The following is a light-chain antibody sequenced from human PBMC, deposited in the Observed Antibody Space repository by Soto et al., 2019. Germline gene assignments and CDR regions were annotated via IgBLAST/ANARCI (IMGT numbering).Light chain of an antibody. V-gene: IGKV3-20*01. CDR2: GAS. J-gene: IGKJ1*01. Sequence: EIVLTQSPGTLSLSPGERATLSCRASQSVSSSYLAWYQQKPGQAPRLLIYGASSRATGIPDRFSGSGSGATFTLTIIRLEHEDFAVYYCQQYGSSPPWTFGQGTKVEIK. CDR3: QQYGSSPPWT. CDR1: QSVSSSY.